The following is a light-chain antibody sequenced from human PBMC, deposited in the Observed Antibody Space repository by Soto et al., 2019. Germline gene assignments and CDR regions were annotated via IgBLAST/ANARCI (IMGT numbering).Light chain of an antibody. CDR3: QHRSNWPWT. J-gene: IGKJ1*01. Sequence: EIVLTQSPGTLSLSPGERATLSCRASQTVNSNYLAWYQQKPGQAPRLLISGASSRATGIPDRFSGSGFGTDFTLAISSLEPEDFAVYYCQHRSNWPWTFGQGTKVEIK. V-gene: IGKV3D-20*02. CDR1: QTVNSNY. CDR2: GAS.